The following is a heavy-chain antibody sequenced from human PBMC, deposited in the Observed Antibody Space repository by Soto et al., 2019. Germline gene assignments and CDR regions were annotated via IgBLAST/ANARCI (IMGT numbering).Heavy chain of an antibody. V-gene: IGHV3-9*01. CDR1: GCTVAESA. Sequence: EVQWVESGGGLVQPGGSLRLSCAASGCTVAESAMHWVRQAPGKGLEWVSGISWNSRSIDYADSVKGRFTISRDNAKNSLFLQMNSLRPEDTALYYCTKGYYGSGSSYFDYWSRGALVTVSS. D-gene: IGHD3-10*01. CDR2: ISWNSRSI. CDR3: TKGYYGSGSSYFDY. J-gene: IGHJ4*02.